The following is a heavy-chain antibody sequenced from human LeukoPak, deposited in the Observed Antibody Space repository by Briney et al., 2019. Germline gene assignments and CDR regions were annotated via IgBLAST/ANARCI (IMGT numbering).Heavy chain of an antibody. V-gene: IGHV3-48*02. Sequence: GGSLRLSCAASGFSFSSYGMNWVRQAPGKGLEWVSYISSGSSTVYYADSVKDRFTISRDNAKNSLYLQMNTLRDEDTAVYFCARGELFGYWGQGTLVTVSS. CDR3: ARGELFGY. CDR1: GFSFSSYG. D-gene: IGHD3-10*01. J-gene: IGHJ4*02. CDR2: ISSGSSTV.